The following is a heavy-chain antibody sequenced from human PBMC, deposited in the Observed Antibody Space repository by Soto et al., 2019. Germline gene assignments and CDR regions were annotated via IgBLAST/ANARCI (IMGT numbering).Heavy chain of an antibody. CDR3: ARKILGSTSRPNYWYFDL. J-gene: IGHJ2*01. Sequence: EVQLLESGGGLVQPGGSLRLSCAGSGFTFINYAMNWVRQAPGKGLEWVSSISGGGDATFFADSVRGRFTISRDNSKNPVTLQMNSLGVDDAAVYYCARKILGSTSRPNYWYFDLWGRGTLVTVSS. CDR2: ISGGGDAT. D-gene: IGHD2-2*01. CDR1: GFTFINYA. V-gene: IGHV3-23*01.